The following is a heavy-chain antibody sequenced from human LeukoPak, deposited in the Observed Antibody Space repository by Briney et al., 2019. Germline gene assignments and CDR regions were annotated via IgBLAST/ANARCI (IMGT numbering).Heavy chain of an antibody. CDR2: INHSGST. V-gene: IGHV4-34*01. CDR1: GGSFSGYY. Sequence: PSETLSLTCAVYGGSFSGYYWSWIRQPPGKGLEWIGEINHSGSTNYNPSLKSRVTISVDTSKNQFSLKLSSVTAADTAVYYCARNTIIVGATTAFDIWGQGTMVTDSS. J-gene: IGHJ3*02. D-gene: IGHD1-26*01. CDR3: ARNTIIVGATTAFDI.